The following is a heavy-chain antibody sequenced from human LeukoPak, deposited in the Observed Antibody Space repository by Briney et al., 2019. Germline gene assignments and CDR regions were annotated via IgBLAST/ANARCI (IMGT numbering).Heavy chain of an antibody. CDR3: ARSFDHYTIFGVVNVRRDAFNI. D-gene: IGHD3-3*01. CDR1: GGSFSGYY. Sequence: SETLSLTCAVYGGSFSGYYWSWIRQPPGKGLEWIGEINHSGSTNYNPSLKSRVTISVDTSKNQFSLKLSSVTAADTAVYYCARSFDHYTIFGVVNVRRDAFNIWGQGTMVTVSS. CDR2: INHSGST. V-gene: IGHV4-34*01. J-gene: IGHJ3*02.